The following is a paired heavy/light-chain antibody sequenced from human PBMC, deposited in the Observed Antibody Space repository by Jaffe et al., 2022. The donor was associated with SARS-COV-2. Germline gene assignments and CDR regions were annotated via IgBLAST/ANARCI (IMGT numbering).Heavy chain of an antibody. J-gene: IGHJ4*02. V-gene: IGHV4-39*01. CDR1: GGSISSTIYY. CDR3: ARQRGYSSSSGYVPDLLDY. D-gene: IGHD6-6*01. CDR2: IYYSGRT. Sequence: QLQLQESGPGLVKPSETLSLTCTVSGGSISSTIYYWGWIRQPPGKGLEWIGNIYYSGRTYYNPSLKSRVTISVDTSKNQFSLKLSSVTAADTAIYFCARQRGYSSSSGYVPDLLDYWGQGALVSVSS.
Light chain of an antibody. J-gene: IGLJ2*01. V-gene: IGLV1-51*01. CDR1: TSNIGNNY. CDR3: GTWDSSLSAVV. CDR2: DNN. Sequence: QSVLTQPPSVSAAPGQKVTISCSGSTSNIGNNYVSWYQQLPGAAPKLLIYDNNKRPSGFPDRFSGSKSGTSATLGITGLQTGDEADYFCGTWDSSLSAVVFGGGTTLTVL.